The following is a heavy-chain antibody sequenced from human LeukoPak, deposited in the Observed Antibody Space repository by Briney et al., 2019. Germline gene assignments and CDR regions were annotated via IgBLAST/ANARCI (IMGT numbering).Heavy chain of an antibody. CDR1: GFTFSNYW. V-gene: IGHV3-53*01. J-gene: IGHJ5*02. D-gene: IGHD3-10*01. CDR3: ARLWFGEGWFDP. Sequence: GGSLRLSCAASGFTFSNYWVSWVRQAPGRGLEWVSVIYSGGSTYYADSVKGRFTISRDNSKNTLYLQMNSLRAEDTAVYYCARLWFGEGWFDPWGQGTLVTVSS. CDR2: IYSGGST.